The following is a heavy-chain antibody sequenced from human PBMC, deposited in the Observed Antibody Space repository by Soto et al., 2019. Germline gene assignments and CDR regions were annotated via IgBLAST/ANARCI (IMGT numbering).Heavy chain of an antibody. CDR2: INHSGRT. CDR1: GGSFSGYY. J-gene: IGHJ4*02. CDR3: ARVPSGDSSGSHFDY. V-gene: IGHV4-34*01. D-gene: IGHD3-22*01. Sequence: QVQLQQWGAGLLKPSETLSLTCAVYGGSFSGYYWSWIRQPPGKGLEWIGEINHSGRTNYKSSLKSRVTISVDTSKNQFSLKLSSVTAADTAVYYCARVPSGDSSGSHFDYWGQGTLLTVSS.